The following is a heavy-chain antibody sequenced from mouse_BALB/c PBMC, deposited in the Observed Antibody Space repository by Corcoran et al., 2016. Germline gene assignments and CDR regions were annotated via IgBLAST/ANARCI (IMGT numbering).Heavy chain of an antibody. J-gene: IGHJ4*01. CDR3: ARSITTSAMDY. V-gene: IGHV8-12*01. CDR2: IYWDDDK. D-gene: IGHD1-1*01. CDR1: GFSLSTSGMG. Sequence: QVTLKESGPGILQPSQTLSLTCSFSGFSLSTSGMGVSWIRQPSGKGLEWLAHIYWDDDKRYNPSLKSRLTISKDTSRNQVFLKITSVDTADTATYDCARSITTSAMDYWGQGTSVTVSS.